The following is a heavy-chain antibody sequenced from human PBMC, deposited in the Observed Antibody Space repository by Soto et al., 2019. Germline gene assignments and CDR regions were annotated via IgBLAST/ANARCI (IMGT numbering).Heavy chain of an antibody. J-gene: IGHJ4*02. V-gene: IGHV4-31*03. CDR3: ARVDHRGYFAILTDY. CDR2: IYDSVNT. CDR1: GDSLRSGGHY. D-gene: IGHD3-9*01. Sequence: SATLSLPCTVSGDSLRSGGHYWSWIRQHPGKGLEWIGHIYDSVNTYYSPSLRSRVTISADMSKNQFSLNLRSVTAADTAVYYCARVDHRGYFAILTDYWGQGTLVTVSS.